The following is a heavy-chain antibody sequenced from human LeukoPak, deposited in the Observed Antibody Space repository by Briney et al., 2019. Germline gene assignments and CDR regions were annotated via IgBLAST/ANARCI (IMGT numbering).Heavy chain of an antibody. CDR2: ISWNSGSI. CDR1: GFTFDDYG. CDR3: AKDNRRHYTSGPNPDSLH. J-gene: IGHJ4*02. D-gene: IGHD6-19*01. Sequence: GGSLRLSCAASGFTFDDYGMSWVRHAPGKGLEWVSGISWNSGSIDYADSVKGRFTISRDNAKNSLYLQMNSLRVEDTAFYYCAKDNRRHYTSGPNPDSLHWGQGALVTVSS. V-gene: IGHV3-9*01.